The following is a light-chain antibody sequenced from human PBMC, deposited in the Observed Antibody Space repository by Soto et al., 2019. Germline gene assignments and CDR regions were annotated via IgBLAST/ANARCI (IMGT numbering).Light chain of an antibody. J-gene: IGKJ1*01. V-gene: IGKV3-20*01. CDR2: GAS. CDR3: PQYGSIPQT. CDR1: QSVTSNY. Sequence: EIVLTQSPGTLSLSPGDRTTLSCRASQSVTSNYLSWYQQRPDQAPRLLIYGASTRAAGIPDRCICSGSGADFTLNISRLALSDFAVYYCPQYGSIPQTFGQGTKVEVK.